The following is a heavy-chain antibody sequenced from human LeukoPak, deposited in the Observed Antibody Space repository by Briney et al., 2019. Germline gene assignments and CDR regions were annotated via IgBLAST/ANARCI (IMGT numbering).Heavy chain of an antibody. V-gene: IGHV3-15*01. J-gene: IGHJ1*01. CDR1: GFTFSKVW. CDR2: IQSKTDGGTI. Sequence: PGGSLSLSCAASGFTFSKVWMSWVRQAARKGLDWVGRIQSKTDGGTIDYAAPVKGGFTISRDDTQDTLFLQMNSLKTEDTAVYYCTTDLSELDDSGYYAKYFHHWGQGTLVSVSS. CDR3: TTDLSELDDSGYYAKYFHH. D-gene: IGHD3-22*01.